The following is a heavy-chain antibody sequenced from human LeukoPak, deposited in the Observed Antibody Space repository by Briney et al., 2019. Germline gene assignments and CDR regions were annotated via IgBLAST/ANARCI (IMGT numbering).Heavy chain of an antibody. CDR2: ISAGGGT. CDR3: ARDWRRYGTYDY. V-gene: IGHV3-23*01. CDR1: GFTFSNFG. D-gene: IGHD5-18*01. Sequence: GGSLRVSCAASGFTFSNFGMSWVRQAPGNGLEWVSAISAGGGTYYADTVKGRFTISRDNSKNTLYLQMNSLRAEDTALYYCARDWRRYGTYDYWGQGTLVTVSS. J-gene: IGHJ4*02.